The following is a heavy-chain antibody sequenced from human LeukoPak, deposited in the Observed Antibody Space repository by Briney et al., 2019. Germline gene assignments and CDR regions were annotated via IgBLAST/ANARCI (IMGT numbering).Heavy chain of an antibody. J-gene: IGHJ4*02. D-gene: IGHD3-9*01. V-gene: IGHV1-2*02. CDR2: INPNSGGT. CDR3: ARVPGQYYDILTGYYQY. CDR1: GYTFTGYY. Sequence: ASVKVSCKASGYTFTGYYMHWVRQAPGQGLEWMGWINPNSGGTNYAQKFQGRVTMTRDTSISTAYMELSRLRSDDTAVYYCARVPGQYYDILTGYYQYWGQGTLVTVSS.